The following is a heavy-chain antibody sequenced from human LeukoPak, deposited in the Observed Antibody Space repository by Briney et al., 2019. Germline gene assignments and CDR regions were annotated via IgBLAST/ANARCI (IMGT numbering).Heavy chain of an antibody. D-gene: IGHD1-26*01. V-gene: IGHV3-33*01. CDR1: GFTFSSYG. CDR3: ARASGSFDY. J-gene: IGHJ4*02. CDR2: IWSDGSNK. Sequence: GGTLRLSCEASGFTFSSYGIHWVRQAPGKGLEWVAVIWSDGSNKYYADSVKGRFTISRDNSKDTLYLQLNSLRAEDTAVYYCARASGSFDYWGQGTLVSVSS.